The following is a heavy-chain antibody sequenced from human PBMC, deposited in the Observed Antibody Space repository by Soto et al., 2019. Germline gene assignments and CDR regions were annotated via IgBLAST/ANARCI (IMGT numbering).Heavy chain of an antibody. V-gene: IGHV4-39*01. CDR2: IYYSGST. CDR1: GYSLSNGGYY. D-gene: IGHD3-3*01. CDR3: ARLPYYYDFWSGYSGYLIDY. Sequence: PSETLSLTCTVSGYSLSNGGYYWSWIRQRPGEGLEWLGYIYYSGSTYYNPSLKSRLTISVDTSKNQFSLKLSSVTAADTAVYYCARLPYYYDFWSGYSGYLIDYWGQGTLVNVSS. J-gene: IGHJ4*02.